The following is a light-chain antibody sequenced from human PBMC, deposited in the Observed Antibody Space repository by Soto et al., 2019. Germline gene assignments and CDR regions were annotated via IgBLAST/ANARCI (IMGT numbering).Light chain of an antibody. V-gene: IGKV3-20*01. CDR3: QQYGTSPLT. Sequence: IVLTQSPATLSVSPGERATLSCRASQSVNYNLAWYQQKPGHAPRLLIYGASSRATGIPDRFSGSGSGTDFTLTISRLEPEDFAVYYCQQYGTSPLTFGGGTKVDIK. CDR2: GAS. J-gene: IGKJ4*01. CDR1: QSVNYN.